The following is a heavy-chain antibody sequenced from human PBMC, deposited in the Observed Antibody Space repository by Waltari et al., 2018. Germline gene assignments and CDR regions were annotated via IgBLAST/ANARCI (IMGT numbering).Heavy chain of an antibody. CDR2: VDPEDGET. J-gene: IGHJ5*02. Sequence: EVQLVQSGAEVKKPGATVKISCKASGYTFTDYYMPWVQQAPGKGLEWMGRVDPEDGETIYAEKVQGRVTITADTSTDTAYMELTSLRSEDTAVYYCATSPLRFLEWVNWFDPWGQGTLVTVSS. CDR1: GYTFTDYY. D-gene: IGHD3-3*01. V-gene: IGHV1-69-2*01. CDR3: ATSPLRFLEWVNWFDP.